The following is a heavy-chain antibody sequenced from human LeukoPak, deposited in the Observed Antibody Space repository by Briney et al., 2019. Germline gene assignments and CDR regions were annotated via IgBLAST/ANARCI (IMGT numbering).Heavy chain of an antibody. J-gene: IGHJ4*02. CDR2: MNPNSGNT. V-gene: IGHV1-8*01. CDR1: GYTFTSYD. CDR3: ARVPRRTVTFLGY. D-gene: IGHD4-17*01. Sequence: GASVKVSCKASGYTFTSYDINWVRQATGQGLEWMGWMNPNSGNTGYAQKLQGRVTMTTDTSTSTAYMELRSLRSDDTAVYYCARVPRRTVTFLGYWGQGTLVTVSS.